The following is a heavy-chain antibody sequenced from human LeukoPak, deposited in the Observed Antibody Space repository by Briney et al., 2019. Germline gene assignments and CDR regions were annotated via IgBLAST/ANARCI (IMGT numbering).Heavy chain of an antibody. J-gene: IGHJ5*02. V-gene: IGHV1-69*04. CDR3: ARDGDSPINSGSYCNWFDP. CDR1: GGTFSSYA. Sequence: SVKVSCKASGGTFSSYAISWVRQAPGQGLEWMGRIIPIFGIANYAQKFQGRVTITADKSTSTAYMELSSLRSEDTAVYYCARDGDSPINSGSYCNWFDPWGQGTLVTVSS. D-gene: IGHD3-10*01. CDR2: IIPIFGIA.